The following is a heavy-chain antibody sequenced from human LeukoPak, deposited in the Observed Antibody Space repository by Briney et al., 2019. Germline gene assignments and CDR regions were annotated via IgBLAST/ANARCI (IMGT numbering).Heavy chain of an antibody. CDR3: ARSLLVPQYYFDY. CDR1: GFTFSSYS. J-gene: IGHJ4*02. V-gene: IGHV3-21*01. D-gene: IGHD6-13*01. CDR2: ISSSSSYI. Sequence: GSLRLSCAASGFTFSSYSMNWVRQAPGKGLEWVSSISSSSSYIYYADSVKGRFTISRDNAKNSLYLQMNSLRAEDTAVYYCARSLLVPQYYFDYWGQGTLVTVSS.